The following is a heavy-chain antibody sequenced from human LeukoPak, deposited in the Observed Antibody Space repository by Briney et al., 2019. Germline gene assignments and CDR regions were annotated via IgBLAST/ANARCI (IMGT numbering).Heavy chain of an antibody. V-gene: IGHV3-23*01. CDR1: GFTVTTNY. D-gene: IGHD6-13*01. CDR2: ISGISSNT. J-gene: IGHJ4*02. CDR3: AKGGLAVAGAIDY. Sequence: GGSLRLSCAASGFTVTTNYMSWVRQAPGKGLEWVSFISGISSNTYYADSVKGRFTFSRDSSKNTLYLEMNSLRAEDTAVYYCAKGGLAVAGAIDYWGQGTLVTVSS.